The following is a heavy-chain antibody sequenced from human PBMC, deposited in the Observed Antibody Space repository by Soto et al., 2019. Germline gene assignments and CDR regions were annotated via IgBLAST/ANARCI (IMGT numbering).Heavy chain of an antibody. J-gene: IGHJ4*02. CDR3: AKWGARHDFWSGYYRENFDY. CDR1: GFTFSSYA. CDR2: ISGSGGST. V-gene: IGHV3-23*01. Sequence: PGGSLRLSCAASGFTFSSYAMSWVRQAPGKGLEWVSAISGSGGSTYYADSVKGRFTVSRDNSKNTLYLQMNSLRAEDTAVYYCAKWGARHDFWSGYYRENFDYWGQGTLVTVSS. D-gene: IGHD3-3*01.